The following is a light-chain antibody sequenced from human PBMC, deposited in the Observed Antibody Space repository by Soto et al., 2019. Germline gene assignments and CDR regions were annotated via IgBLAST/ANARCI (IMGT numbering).Light chain of an antibody. CDR2: GAS. J-gene: IGKJ1*01. CDR3: QQYGSSQWT. Sequence: EIVLTQSPGTLYLSPGERATLSCRASQSVSSSYLAWYQQKPGQAPRLLIYGASSRATGIPDRFSGSGSGTDFTLTISRLAPEDFAVYYFQQYGSSQWTFGQGTKVEIK. V-gene: IGKV3-20*01. CDR1: QSVSSSY.